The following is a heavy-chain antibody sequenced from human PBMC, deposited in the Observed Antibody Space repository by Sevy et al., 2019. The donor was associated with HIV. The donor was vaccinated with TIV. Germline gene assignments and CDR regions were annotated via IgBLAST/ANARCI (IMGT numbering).Heavy chain of an antibody. D-gene: IGHD3-22*01. CDR1: GCRFSSFA. J-gene: IGHJ3*02. CDR3: GRASHSDYFGADTLDI. Sequence: GGSLRLSCAASGCRFSSFAKIWVRPAPGKGLEWVSESCGGDGSTYYADTAKGRFTISRDNSMNTVYLPTTSLRAEDTALYFCGRASHSDYFGADTLDIWGQWKMVTVSS. V-gene: IGHV3-23*01. CDR2: SCGGDGST.